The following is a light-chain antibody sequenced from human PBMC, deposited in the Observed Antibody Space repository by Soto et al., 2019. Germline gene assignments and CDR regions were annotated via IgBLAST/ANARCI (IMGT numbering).Light chain of an antibody. V-gene: IGKV1-5*03. CDR1: QSISTW. J-gene: IGKJ4*01. CDR3: QQYNSYPLT. Sequence: DIQMTQSPSALSASVGDRVTITCRASQSISTWLAWYQQKPGKAPKLLIFQASSLESGVPSRFSGSGSGTQFTLTISSLQPDDFATFYCQQYNSYPLTFGGGTKVEIK. CDR2: QAS.